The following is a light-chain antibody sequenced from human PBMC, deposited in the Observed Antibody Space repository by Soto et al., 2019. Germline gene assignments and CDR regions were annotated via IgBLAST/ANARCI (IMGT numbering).Light chain of an antibody. CDR3: QQYNNWTPYT. CDR2: GAS. V-gene: IGKV3-15*01. CDR1: QSVSSN. J-gene: IGKJ2*01. Sequence: EIVMTQSPATLSVSPGERATLSCRASQSVSSNLAWYQQKPGQAPRLLIYGASTRATGIPARFSGSASGTAFTLTISILQSEDFAVYYCQQYNNWTPYTFGQGTKLEIK.